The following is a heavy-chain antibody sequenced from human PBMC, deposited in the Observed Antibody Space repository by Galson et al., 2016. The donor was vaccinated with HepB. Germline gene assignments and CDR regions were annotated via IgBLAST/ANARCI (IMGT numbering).Heavy chain of an antibody. CDR3: ARDLGIRARFDY. CDR2: IYYSGST. Sequence: TLSLTCTVSGGSISSGAYYWNWIRQHPGKGLEWIGNIYYSGSTYYNPSLKSRVTISVDTSKNQFSLKLTSVTAADTAVYFCARDLGIRARFDYWGQGILVTVSS. CDR1: GGSISSGAYY. D-gene: IGHD7-27*01. J-gene: IGHJ4*02. V-gene: IGHV4-31*03.